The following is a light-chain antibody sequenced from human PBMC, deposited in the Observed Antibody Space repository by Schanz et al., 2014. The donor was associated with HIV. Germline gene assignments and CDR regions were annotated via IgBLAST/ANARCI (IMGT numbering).Light chain of an antibody. Sequence: QSALTQPRSVSGSPGQSVTISCTGTSSDVGGYNYVSWYQQHPGKAPKLMIYDVAKRPSGVSNRFSGSKSGNTASLTISGLQAEDEADYYCSSYTVSGARGVIVGTGTKLTVL. CDR2: DVA. CDR3: SSYTVSGARGVI. CDR1: SSDVGGYNY. J-gene: IGLJ1*01. V-gene: IGLV2-11*01.